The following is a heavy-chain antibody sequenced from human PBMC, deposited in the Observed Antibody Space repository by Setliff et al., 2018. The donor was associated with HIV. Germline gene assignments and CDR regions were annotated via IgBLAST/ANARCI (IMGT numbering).Heavy chain of an antibody. CDR2: INHSGST. Sequence: SETLSLTCAVYGGSFSGFYWSWIRQPPGKGLEWIGEINHSGSTKYNPSLKSRVTISVDTSKKQFSLRLSSVTAADTAVYYCAGQYGDYALGSWGQGTLVTVSS. CDR3: AGQYGDYALGS. J-gene: IGHJ5*01. D-gene: IGHD4-17*01. CDR1: GGSFSGFY. V-gene: IGHV4-34*01.